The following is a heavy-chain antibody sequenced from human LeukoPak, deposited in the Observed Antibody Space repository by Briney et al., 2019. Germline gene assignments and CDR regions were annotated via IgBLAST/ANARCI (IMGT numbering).Heavy chain of an antibody. CDR1: GFTFSSYA. D-gene: IGHD1-1*01. Sequence: GGSLRLSCAASGFTFSSYAMSWVRQAPGKGLEWVSAISGSGSRTYYADSVKARFTVSRDNSKNILYLQMHSLTVEDTAMYYCAKDYNAFDFWGRGTLVTVSS. CDR3: AKDYNAFDF. CDR2: ISGSGSRT. V-gene: IGHV3-23*01. J-gene: IGHJ4*02.